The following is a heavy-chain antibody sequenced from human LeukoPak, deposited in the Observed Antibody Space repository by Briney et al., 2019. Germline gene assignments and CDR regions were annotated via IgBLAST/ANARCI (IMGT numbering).Heavy chain of an antibody. Sequence: PGGSLRLSCAASGFTFSSYAMSWVRQAPGKGLEWVSAISGSGGSTYYADSVKGRFTISIDNSKNTLYLQMNSLRAEDTAVYYCANQRLGDPRYYFDYWGQGTLVTVSS. V-gene: IGHV3-23*01. CDR2: ISGSGGST. CDR3: ANQRLGDPRYYFDY. J-gene: IGHJ4*02. D-gene: IGHD4-17*01. CDR1: GFTFSSYA.